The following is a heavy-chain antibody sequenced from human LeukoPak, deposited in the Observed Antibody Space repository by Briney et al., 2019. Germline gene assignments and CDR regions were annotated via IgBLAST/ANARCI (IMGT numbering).Heavy chain of an antibody. V-gene: IGHV1-8*03. J-gene: IGHJ4*02. D-gene: IGHD2-2*01. CDR1: GGTFSSYA. CDR3: ARGAVPGFGY. CDR2: MNPNSGNT. Sequence: ASVKVSCKASGGTFSSYAISWVRQAPGQGLEWMGWMNPNSGNTGYAQKFQGRVTITRNTSISTAYMELSSLRSEDTAVYYCARGAVPGFGYWGQGTLVTVSS.